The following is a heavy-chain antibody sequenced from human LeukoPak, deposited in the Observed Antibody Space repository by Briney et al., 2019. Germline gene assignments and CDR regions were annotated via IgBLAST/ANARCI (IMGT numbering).Heavy chain of an antibody. J-gene: IGHJ3*02. CDR1: GFTFSDYY. Sequence: GGSLRLSCSASGFTFSDYYMSWIRQAPGKGLEWVSYISSSGSTIYYADSVKGRFTISRDNAKNSLYLQMNSLRAEDTAVYYCARDRVHDSSDIWGQGTMVTVSS. V-gene: IGHV3-11*04. CDR3: ARDRVHDSSDI. D-gene: IGHD3-22*01. CDR2: ISSSGSTI.